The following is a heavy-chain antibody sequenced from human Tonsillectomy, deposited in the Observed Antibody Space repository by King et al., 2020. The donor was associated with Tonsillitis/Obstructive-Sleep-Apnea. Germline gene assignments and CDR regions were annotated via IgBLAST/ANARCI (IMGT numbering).Heavy chain of an antibody. V-gene: IGHV4-59*01. Sequence: VQLQESGPGLVKPSETLSLTCTVSGGSIGSYYWSWIRPPPGKGLECIGYIYYSGGTNYNPSLKSRVTISVDTSKNQFSLKLTSVTAADTAVYYCAREGAVMNAFDIWGQGTMVTVSS. D-gene: IGHD2-8*01. J-gene: IGHJ3*02. CDR1: GGSIGSYY. CDR2: IYYSGGT. CDR3: AREGAVMNAFDI.